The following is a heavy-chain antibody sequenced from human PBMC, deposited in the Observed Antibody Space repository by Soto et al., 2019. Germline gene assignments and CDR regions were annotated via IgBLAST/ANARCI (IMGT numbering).Heavy chain of an antibody. V-gene: IGHV1-18*04. J-gene: IGHJ5*02. Sequence: VASVKVSCKASGYTFTSYGISWVRQAPGQGLEWMGWISAYNGNTNYAQKLQGRVTMTTDTSTSTAYMELRSLRSDDTAVYYCAGHDERNWFDPWGQGTLVTVSS. D-gene: IGHD5-12*01. CDR2: ISAYNGNT. CDR3: AGHDERNWFDP. CDR1: GYTFTSYG.